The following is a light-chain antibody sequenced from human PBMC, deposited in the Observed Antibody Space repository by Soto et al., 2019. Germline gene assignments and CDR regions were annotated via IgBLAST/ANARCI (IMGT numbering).Light chain of an antibody. CDR2: WAS. J-gene: IGKJ1*01. V-gene: IGKV4-1*01. Sequence: DIVMTQSPDSLAVSLGERATINCKSSQSVLYSSNHQNYLAWYQQKPGQPPQLLIYWASTRESGVPDRFSGSGSGTDFTLTISRLEPEDFAVYYCQQYGSSGTFGQGTKVDNK. CDR1: QSVLYSSNHQNY. CDR3: QQYGSSGT.